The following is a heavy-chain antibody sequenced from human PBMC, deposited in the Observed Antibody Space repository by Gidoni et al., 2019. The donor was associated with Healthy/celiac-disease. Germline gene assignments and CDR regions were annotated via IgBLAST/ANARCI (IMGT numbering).Heavy chain of an antibody. Sequence: QVQLVESGGGVVQPGRSLRLSCAASGFTFRSYAIHWVRQAPGKGRGWVAVISYDGSNKYYADSVKGRFTISRDNSKNTLYLQMNSLRAEDTAVYYCARGSTYYDILTGYLLYWGQGTLVTVSS. J-gene: IGHJ4*02. V-gene: IGHV3-30-3*01. CDR3: ARGSTYYDILTGYLLY. D-gene: IGHD3-9*01. CDR2: ISYDGSNK. CDR1: GFTFRSYA.